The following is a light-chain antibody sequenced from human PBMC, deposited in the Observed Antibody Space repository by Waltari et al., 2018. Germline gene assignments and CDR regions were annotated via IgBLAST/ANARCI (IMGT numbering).Light chain of an antibody. CDR3: RQALQTPFT. CDR2: LGS. J-gene: IGKJ3*01. V-gene: IGKV2-28*01. CDR1: QSLLHSNGYNY. Sequence: DIVMTQSPFSLPVTPGEPASISCRSSQSLLHSNGYNYLDWYLQKPGQSPQLLIYLGSNRASGVPDRFSGSGSGTDFTLKISRVEAENVGVYYCRQALQTPFTFGPGTKVNIK.